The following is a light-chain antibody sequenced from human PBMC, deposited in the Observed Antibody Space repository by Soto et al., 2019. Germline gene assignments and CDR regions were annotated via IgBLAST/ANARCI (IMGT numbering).Light chain of an antibody. CDR3: QQYNYNASCT. CDR2: KAS. J-gene: IGKJ1*01. CDR1: QSISAW. V-gene: IGKV1-5*03. Sequence: DIQMTQSPSTLSASVGDRVTITCRASQSISAWLAWYQQKPGKAPKLLIYKASTLESGVPSRFSGSGSGTEFTLTISSLQPDDFATYYCQQYNYNASCTFGQGTKVQIK.